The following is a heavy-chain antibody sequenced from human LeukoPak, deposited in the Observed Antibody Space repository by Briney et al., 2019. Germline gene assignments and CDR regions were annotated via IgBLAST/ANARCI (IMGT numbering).Heavy chain of an antibody. CDR3: ARAAAAGTYGVDY. V-gene: IGHV3-21*01. D-gene: IGHD6-13*01. J-gene: IGHJ4*02. Sequence: GGSLRLSCAASGFTFSSYSMNWVRQAPGKGLELVSSISSSSSYIYYADSVKGRFTISRDNAKNSLYLQMNSLRAEDTAVYYCARAAAAGTYGVDYWGQGALVTVSS. CDR2: ISSSSSYI. CDR1: GFTFSSYS.